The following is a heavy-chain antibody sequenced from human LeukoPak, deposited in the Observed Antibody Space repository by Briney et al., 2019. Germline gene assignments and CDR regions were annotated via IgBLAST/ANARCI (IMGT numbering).Heavy chain of an antibody. Sequence: GGSLRHSRVASGFTFGKYWMSWVRQAPGKGLEWVANIKLDGSEKNYVDSVKGRFTISRDNTKNSLYLQMNSLRAEDTAVFYCARDQYDTWSRRGNFDSWGQGTLVIVSS. J-gene: IGHJ4*02. D-gene: IGHD3-3*01. V-gene: IGHV3-7*03. CDR1: GFTFGKYW. CDR2: IKLDGSEK. CDR3: ARDQYDTWSRRGNFDS.